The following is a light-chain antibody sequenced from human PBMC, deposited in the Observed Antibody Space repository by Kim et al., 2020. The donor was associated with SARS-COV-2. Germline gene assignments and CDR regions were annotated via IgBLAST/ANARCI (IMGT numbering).Light chain of an antibody. CDR1: QGIGTW. V-gene: IGKV1-12*01. CDR2: AAS. CDR3: QQAKSPIT. J-gene: IGKJ5*01. Sequence: SAAVGDRISIPCRAGQGIGTWLAWYQQKPRKAPKLLIYAASTLQSDVPSRFSGSGSGTEFTLTITSLQPEDCATYYCQQAKSPITFGQGTRLEIK.